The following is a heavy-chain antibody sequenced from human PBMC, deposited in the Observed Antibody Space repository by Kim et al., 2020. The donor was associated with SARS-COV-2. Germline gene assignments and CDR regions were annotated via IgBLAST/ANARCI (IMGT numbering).Heavy chain of an antibody. CDR2: ISADERNK. Sequence: GGSLRLSCAGSGFTFGNTHMHWVRQAPGKGLEWVSLISADERNKDYVDSVKGRFTVSRDNSQNTLFLQIDSLRVEDTAVYYCAREGHSSGRAGSFDYWGQGTLVTVSS. CDR1: GFTFGNTH. J-gene: IGHJ4*02. V-gene: IGHV3-30*03. D-gene: IGHD6-19*01. CDR3: AREGHSSGRAGSFDY.